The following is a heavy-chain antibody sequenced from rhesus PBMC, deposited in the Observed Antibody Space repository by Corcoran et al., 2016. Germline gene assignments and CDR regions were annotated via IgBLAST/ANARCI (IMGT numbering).Heavy chain of an antibody. CDR1: GFTSGNSD. V-gene: IGHV3S43*01. Sequence: EVQLVESGGGLVQPGGSLRLSCAAPGFTSGNSDLIWIRQAPGKGLEWVSNISSGGSIYYSDSVKGRFTISRDNAKNTLYLQMSSLRVEDTAVYYCAKDSTRMITVTIYDAFDFWGQGLRVTVSS. CDR2: ISSGGSI. CDR3: AKDSTRMITVTIYDAFDF. J-gene: IGHJ3*01. D-gene: IGHD3-9*01.